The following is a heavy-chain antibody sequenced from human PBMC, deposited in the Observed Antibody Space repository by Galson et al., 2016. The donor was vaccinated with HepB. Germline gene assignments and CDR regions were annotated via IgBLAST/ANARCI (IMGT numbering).Heavy chain of an antibody. CDR3: ARAGFASAGISGPLKNDWFDP. D-gene: IGHD6-13*01. J-gene: IGHJ5*02. CDR2: ISYDGRHK. Sequence: SLRLSCAASGFTFSRYAMHWVRQAPGKGLEWVAIISYDGRHKYYADSVKGRCTISRDNSKNTLYVQMNSLRAEDTAVYYCARAGFASAGISGPLKNDWFDPWGQGTLVAVSS. V-gene: IGHV3-30*04. CDR1: GFTFSRYA.